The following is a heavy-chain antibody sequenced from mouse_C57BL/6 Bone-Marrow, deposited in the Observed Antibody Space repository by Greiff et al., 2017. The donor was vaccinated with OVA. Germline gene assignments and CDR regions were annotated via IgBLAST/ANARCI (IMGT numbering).Heavy chain of an antibody. CDR2: ISTGGGST. CDR1: GFTFSDYY. CDR3: ARAGNFDY. J-gene: IGHJ2*01. D-gene: IGHD4-1*01. V-gene: IGHV5-12*01. Sequence: EVQLVESGGGLVQPGGSLKLSCAASGFTFSDYYMYWVRQTPEKRLEWVAYISTGGGSTYYPDTVKGRFTISRDNAKNTLYLQMSRLKSEDTAMYYWARAGNFDYWGQGTTLTVSS.